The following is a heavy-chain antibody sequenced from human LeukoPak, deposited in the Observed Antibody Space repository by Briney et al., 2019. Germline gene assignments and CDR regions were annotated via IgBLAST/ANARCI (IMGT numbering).Heavy chain of an antibody. CDR2: IIPILGTA. J-gene: IGHJ4*02. Sequence: SVKVSCKASVGTFSSYAISWVRQAPGQGLEWMGRIIPILGTANYAQKFQGRVTISTDESTTTAYIERSSLRSEDTAVYSCARDLGGYSGYDPPGYWGQGTLVTVSS. CDR1: VGTFSSYA. D-gene: IGHD5-12*01. CDR3: ARDLGGYSGYDPPGY. V-gene: IGHV1-69*05.